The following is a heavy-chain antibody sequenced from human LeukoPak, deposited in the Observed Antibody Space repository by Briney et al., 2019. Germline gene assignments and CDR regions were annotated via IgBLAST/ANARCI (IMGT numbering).Heavy chain of an antibody. J-gene: IGHJ4*02. Sequence: GGSLRLSCAASGFTFSSYSMNWVRQAPGKGLEWVSYISSSSIIYYADSVKGRFTISRDNAKNSLYLQMNSLRNEDTAVYYCARVLLRGVPGLDYWGQGTLVTVSS. CDR1: GFTFSSYS. D-gene: IGHD3-10*01. V-gene: IGHV3-48*02. CDR3: ARVLLRGVPGLDY. CDR2: ISSSSII.